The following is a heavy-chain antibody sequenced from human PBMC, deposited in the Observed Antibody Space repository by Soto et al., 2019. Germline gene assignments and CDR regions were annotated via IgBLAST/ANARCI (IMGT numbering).Heavy chain of an antibody. CDR3: ARAPAWLYFDL. J-gene: IGHJ2*01. CDR2: INAGNGNT. V-gene: IGHV1-3*05. D-gene: IGHD3-10*01. Sequence: QVQLVQSGAEEKKPGASVKVSCKASGYTFTSYAMHWVRQAPGQRLEWMGWINAGNGNTKYSQKFQGRVTITRDTSASTSYMELSSLRSEDTAVYYCARAPAWLYFDLWGRGTLVTVSS. CDR1: GYTFTSYA.